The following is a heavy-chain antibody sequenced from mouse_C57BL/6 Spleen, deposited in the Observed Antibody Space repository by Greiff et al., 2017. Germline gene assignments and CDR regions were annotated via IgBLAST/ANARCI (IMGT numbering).Heavy chain of an antibody. CDR1: GFSLTSYG. Sequence: QVQLKQSGPGLVAPSQSLSITCTVSGFSLTSYGVHWVRQPPGKGLEWLVVIWSDGSTTYNSALKSRLSISKDNSKSQVFLKMNSLQTDDTAMYYCARQIYGSSYGYAMDYWGQGTSVTVSS. V-gene: IGHV2-6-1*01. CDR2: IWSDGST. J-gene: IGHJ4*01. CDR3: ARQIYGSSYGYAMDY. D-gene: IGHD1-1*01.